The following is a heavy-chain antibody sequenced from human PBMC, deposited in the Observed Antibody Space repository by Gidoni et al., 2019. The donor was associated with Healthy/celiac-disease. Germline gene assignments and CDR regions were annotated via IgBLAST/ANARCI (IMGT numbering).Heavy chain of an antibody. CDR3: AREGYIVVVPAAAEYFQH. D-gene: IGHD2-2*01. CDR2: INPSGGST. CDR1: GYTFTSHY. V-gene: IGHV1-46*01. Sequence: QVQLVQSGAEVKKPGASVKVSCKASGYTFTSHYMHWVRQAPGQGLEWMGIINPSGGSTGDAQKFQGRVTMTRDTSTSTVYMELSSLRSEDTAVYYCAREGYIVVVPAAAEYFQHWGQGTLVTVSS. J-gene: IGHJ1*01.